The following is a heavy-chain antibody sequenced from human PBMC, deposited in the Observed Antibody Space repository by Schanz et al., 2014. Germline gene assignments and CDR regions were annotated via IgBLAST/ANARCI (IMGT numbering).Heavy chain of an antibody. Sequence: EVQLVEYGGGLVQPGESLRLSCAASGFTFSAYWMAWVRQAPGKGLEWVSTISGSGTYMFYADSVKGRFTISRDNSKNTLYLQMNSLRAEDTAVYYCARYYETSYYPLYYCDYWGQGTLVTVSS. CDR1: GFTFSAYW. J-gene: IGHJ4*02. V-gene: IGHV3-21*01. CDR3: ARYYETSYYPLYYCDY. D-gene: IGHD3-22*01. CDR2: ISGSGTYM.